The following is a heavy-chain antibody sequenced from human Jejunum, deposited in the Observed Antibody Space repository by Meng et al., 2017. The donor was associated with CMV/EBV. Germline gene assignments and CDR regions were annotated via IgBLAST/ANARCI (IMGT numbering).Heavy chain of an antibody. Sequence: VKLMKSGAEVKETWSSMKVSCKSSGGSVNNYAFNWVRQAPGQGLEWMGGIIAIFKTPNYAQKFQGRLTITADESTGTSYMELTSLTSEDTAVYYCARGFLNGYQPFDYWGQGTLVTVSS. D-gene: IGHD5-24*01. CDR2: IIAIFKTP. V-gene: IGHV1-69*12. J-gene: IGHJ4*02. CDR1: GGSVNNYA. CDR3: ARGFLNGYQPFDY.